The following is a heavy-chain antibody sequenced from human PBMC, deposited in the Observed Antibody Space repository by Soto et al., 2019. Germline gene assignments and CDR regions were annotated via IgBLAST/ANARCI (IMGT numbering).Heavy chain of an antibody. Sequence: QVQLQESGPGLVKPSQTLSLTCTVSGGSISSGGYYWGWIRQHPGKGLEWIGYIYYSGSTYYNPSLKSRITISVDTSKNQFSLKLSSVTAADTAVYYCARVPNYSSSWAFDYWGQRTLVTASS. D-gene: IGHD6-13*01. CDR1: GGSISSGGYY. J-gene: IGHJ4*02. CDR3: ARVPNYSSSWAFDY. CDR2: IYYSGST. V-gene: IGHV4-31*03.